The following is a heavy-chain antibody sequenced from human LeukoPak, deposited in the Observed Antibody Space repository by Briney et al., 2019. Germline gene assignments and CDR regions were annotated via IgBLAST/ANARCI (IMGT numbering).Heavy chain of an antibody. Sequence: GATVKVSCKASGYIFTSYGINWVRQATGQGLEWMGWMDPKNGNTGYVQKFQGRVTMTRDTSMSTAYMELSSLASDDTAVYYCVRGLYSGNKITEFDPWGQGTLVTVSS. V-gene: IGHV1-8*01. CDR2: MDPKNGNT. D-gene: IGHD5-12*01. CDR1: GYIFTSYG. J-gene: IGHJ5*02. CDR3: VRGLYSGNKITEFDP.